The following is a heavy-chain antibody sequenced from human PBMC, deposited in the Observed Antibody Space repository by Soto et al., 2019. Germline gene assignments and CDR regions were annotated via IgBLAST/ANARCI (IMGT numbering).Heavy chain of an antibody. D-gene: IGHD1-20*01. V-gene: IGHV4-39*01. CDR2: VFYTGFT. CDR1: GASISGGYYY. J-gene: IGHJ4*02. Sequence: SETLSLTCAVSGASISGGYYYWAWLRQSPGKGPEWIGSVFYTGFTSYNPSLESRVSVSVDTSKSQFSLKLSAVTAADTAVYYCATSQKGYNWNYFDHWGQGALVTVSS. CDR3: ATSQKGYNWNYFDH.